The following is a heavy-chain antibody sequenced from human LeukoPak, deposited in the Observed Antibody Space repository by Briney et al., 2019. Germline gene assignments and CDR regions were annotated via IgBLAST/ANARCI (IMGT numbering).Heavy chain of an antibody. D-gene: IGHD4-17*01. J-gene: IGHJ5*02. Sequence: GGSLRLSCAASGITFRSYGMHWVRQAPGKGLEWVAVISCNGSHKYYADSVKGRFSISRDNSKNTLYLQMNSLRADDTAVYYCAMGARGDTVTSIVGLIWFDPWGQGSMVSVSS. CDR2: ISCNGSHK. CDR1: GITFRSYG. V-gene: IGHV3-30*03. CDR3: AMGARGDTVTSIVGLIWFDP.